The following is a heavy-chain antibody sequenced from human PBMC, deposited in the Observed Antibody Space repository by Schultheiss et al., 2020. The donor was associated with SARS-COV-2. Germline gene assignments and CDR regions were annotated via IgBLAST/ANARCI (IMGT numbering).Heavy chain of an antibody. CDR3: AKDWRGYYYYGMDV. CDR2: IKQDGSEK. V-gene: IGHV3-7*03. J-gene: IGHJ6*02. CDR1: GFTFTNAW. Sequence: GGSLRLSCTASGFTFTNAWMSWVRQGPGKGLEWVANIKQDGSEKYYVDSVKGRFTISRDNSKNTLYLQMNSLRAEDTAVYYCAKDWRGYYYYGMDVWGQGTTVTVSS. D-gene: IGHD3-10*01.